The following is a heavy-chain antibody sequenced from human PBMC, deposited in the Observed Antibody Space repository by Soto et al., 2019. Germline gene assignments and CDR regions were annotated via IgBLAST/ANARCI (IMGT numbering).Heavy chain of an antibody. J-gene: IGHJ4*02. CDR1: GYNFNTYG. Sequence: QVQLMQSGAEVRRPGTSMRISCTTSGYNFNTYGIIWVRQAPGQGLEWMGWISGYNGYTKYAQNFEDRVTLSTDPSTSTAFLELRNLRSGDTALYFCARDRDYSHTDAVIDYWGQGTLVTVSS. V-gene: IGHV1-18*01. D-gene: IGHD3-16*01. CDR2: ISGYNGYT. CDR3: ARDRDYSHTDAVIDY.